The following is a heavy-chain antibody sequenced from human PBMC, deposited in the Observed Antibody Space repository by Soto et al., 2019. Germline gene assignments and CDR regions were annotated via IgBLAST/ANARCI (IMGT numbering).Heavy chain of an antibody. J-gene: IGHJ4*02. CDR3: AKDSKTDSSSWSPFDY. D-gene: IGHD6-13*01. CDR1: GFTFSSYA. Sequence: EVQLLESGGGLVQPGGSLRLSCAASGFTFSSYAMSWVRQAPGKGLEWVSAISGSGGSTYYADSVKGRFTISRDNSKNTLDLQMNSLRAEDTAVYYCAKDSKTDSSSWSPFDYWGQGTLVTVSS. V-gene: IGHV3-23*01. CDR2: ISGSGGST.